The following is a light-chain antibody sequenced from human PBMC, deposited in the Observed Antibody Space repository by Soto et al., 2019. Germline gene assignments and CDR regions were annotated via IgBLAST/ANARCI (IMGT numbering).Light chain of an antibody. Sequence: LTQPASVSGSPGQSITISCTGTSSDVGGYNFVSWYQQHPDKAPKLMIYDVTNRPSGVSNRFSGSKSGHTASLTISGLQAEDEADYYCSSYTSISTYVFGNGTKV. CDR1: SSDVGGYNF. V-gene: IGLV2-14*01. J-gene: IGLJ1*01. CDR2: DVT. CDR3: SSYTSISTYV.